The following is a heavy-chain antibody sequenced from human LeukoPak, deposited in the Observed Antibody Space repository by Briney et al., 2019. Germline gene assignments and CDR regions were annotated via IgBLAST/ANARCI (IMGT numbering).Heavy chain of an antibody. D-gene: IGHD3-10*01. CDR1: GFTFSSHW. CDR3: ARDGRYYGSGSYYNLDY. V-gene: IGHV3-74*03. CDR2: INGDGSNT. J-gene: IGHJ4*02. Sequence: GGSLRLSCAASGFTFSSHWMHWVRQAPGKGLVWVSRINGDGSNTTYADSVKGRFTISRDNSKNTLYLQMNSLRAEDTAVYYCARDGRYYGSGSYYNLDYWGQGTLVTVSS.